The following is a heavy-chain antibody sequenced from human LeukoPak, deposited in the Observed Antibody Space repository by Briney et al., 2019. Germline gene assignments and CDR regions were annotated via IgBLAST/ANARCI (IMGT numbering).Heavy chain of an antibody. J-gene: IGHJ4*02. CDR2: IYYSGST. CDR3: ARGVSGPTAFDY. D-gene: IGHD6-19*01. CDR1: GAPISSSDYY. V-gene: IGHV4-39*07. Sequence: PSETLSLTCSVSGAPISSSDYYWGWIRQPPGKGLEWIGSIYYSGSTFYNPSLKSRATISVDTSKNQFSLKLNSVTAADTAVYSCARGVSGPTAFDYWGQGTLVTVSS.